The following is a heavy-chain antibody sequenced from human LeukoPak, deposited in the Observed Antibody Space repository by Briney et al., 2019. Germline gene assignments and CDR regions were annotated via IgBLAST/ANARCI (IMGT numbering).Heavy chain of an antibody. Sequence: PGGSLRLSCAASGFTFSSYAMHWVRQAPGKGLEYVSAISSNGGSTYYANSVKGRFTISRDNSKNTLYLQMGSLRAEDTAMYYCAKDFADFDTYDSSGYYDYWGQGTLVTVSS. CDR2: ISSNGGST. J-gene: IGHJ4*02. D-gene: IGHD3-22*01. CDR3: AKDFADFDTYDSSGYYDY. CDR1: GFTFSSYA. V-gene: IGHV3-64*01.